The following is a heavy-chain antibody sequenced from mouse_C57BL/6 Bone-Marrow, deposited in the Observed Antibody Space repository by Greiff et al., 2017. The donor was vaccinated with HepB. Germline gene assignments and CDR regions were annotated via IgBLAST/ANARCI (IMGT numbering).Heavy chain of an antibody. Sequence: QVQLKQPGAELVKPGASVKLSCKASGYTFTSYWMHWVKQRPGQGLEWIGMIHPNSGSTNYNEKFKSKATLTVDKSSSTAYMQLSSLTSEDSAVYYCARWATGTSGAWFAYWGQGTLVTVSA. D-gene: IGHD4-1*02. V-gene: IGHV1-64*01. CDR2: IHPNSGST. CDR1: GYTFTSYW. CDR3: ARWATGTSGAWFAY. J-gene: IGHJ3*01.